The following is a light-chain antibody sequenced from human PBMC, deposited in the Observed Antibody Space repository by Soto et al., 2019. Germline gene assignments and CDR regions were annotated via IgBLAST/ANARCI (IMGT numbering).Light chain of an antibody. CDR3: AAWDDSLSGPV. CDR1: SSNIGSNY. Sequence: QSVLTQPPSASGTPGQRVTISCSGSSSNIGSNYVYWYQQLPGTAPKLLISRNNQRPSGVPDRFSGSKSGTSASLAISGLRSEDEADYYCAAWDDSLSGPVFGGGTQLTVL. J-gene: IGLJ7*01. V-gene: IGLV1-47*01. CDR2: RNN.